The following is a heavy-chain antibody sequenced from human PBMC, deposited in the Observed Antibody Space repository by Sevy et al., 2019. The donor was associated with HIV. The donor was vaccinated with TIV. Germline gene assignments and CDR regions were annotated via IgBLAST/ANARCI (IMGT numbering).Heavy chain of an antibody. D-gene: IGHD2-15*01. CDR2: VSYDGSDK. CDR1: GFTFSSYG. CDR3: AKDMVDCSGGDRYSGPVSPFDY. J-gene: IGHJ4*02. V-gene: IGHV3-30*18. Sequence: GGSLRLSCAASGFTFSSYGMHWVRQAPGKGLEWVGRVSYDGSDKYYADSVKGRFTIFRDNSKNTLYVEMNSLRPEDTAVYFCAKDMVDCSGGDRYSGPVSPFDYWGQGTLVTVSS.